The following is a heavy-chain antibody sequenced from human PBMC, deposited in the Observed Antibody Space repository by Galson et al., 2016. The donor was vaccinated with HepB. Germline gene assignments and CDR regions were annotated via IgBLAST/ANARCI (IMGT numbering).Heavy chain of an antibody. Sequence: VRQASGQGLEWMGRIITIFGAANYAQKCQGRVTITADESTSTAYMELSSLRSEDTAVYYCARGPQVDIYLDCWGQGTLVTVSS. D-gene: IGHD3-9*01. CDR2: IITIFGAA. CDR3: ARGPQVDIYLDC. J-gene: IGHJ4*02. V-gene: IGHV1-69*01.